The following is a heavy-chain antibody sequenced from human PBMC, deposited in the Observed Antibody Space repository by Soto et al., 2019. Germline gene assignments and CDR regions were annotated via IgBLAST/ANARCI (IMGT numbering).Heavy chain of an antibody. D-gene: IGHD6-19*01. Sequence: PGGSLRLSCAASGFTLSSFWMSWVRQAPGKGLEWVANIKQDGSEKYYLDSVKGRFTISRDSAKNSLYLQMNSLRVEDTALYYCARNPWGVGGIDYWGPGILVTVYS. V-gene: IGHV3-7*01. CDR3: ARNPWGVGGIDY. J-gene: IGHJ4*02. CDR1: GFTLSSFW. CDR2: IKQDGSEK.